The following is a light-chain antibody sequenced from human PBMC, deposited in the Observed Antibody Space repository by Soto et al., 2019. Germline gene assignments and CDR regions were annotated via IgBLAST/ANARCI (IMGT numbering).Light chain of an antibody. CDR1: SSDVGVYNY. Sequence: QSVLTQPRSVSGSPGQSITISCTGTSSDVGVYNYVSWYQQHPGKAPKLMIYDVSKRPSGVPDRFSGSKSGDTASLTISGLQAEDEADYYCCSCAGRYTYVFGSGTKLTVL. CDR3: CSCAGRYTYV. J-gene: IGLJ1*01. CDR2: DVS. V-gene: IGLV2-11*01.